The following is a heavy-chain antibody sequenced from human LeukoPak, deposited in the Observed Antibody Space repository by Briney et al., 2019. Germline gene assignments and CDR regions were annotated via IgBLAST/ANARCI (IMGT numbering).Heavy chain of an antibody. J-gene: IGHJ6*02. D-gene: IGHD2-15*01. Sequence: SVTVSCKASGGTFSSYAISWVRQAPGQGLEWMGRIIPILGIANYAQKFQGRVTITADKSTSTAYMELSSLRSEDTAVYYCARDYGGYCSGGSCVNYYYGMDVWGQGTTVTVSS. CDR3: ARDYGGYCSGGSCVNYYYGMDV. V-gene: IGHV1-69*04. CDR1: GGTFSSYA. CDR2: IIPILGIA.